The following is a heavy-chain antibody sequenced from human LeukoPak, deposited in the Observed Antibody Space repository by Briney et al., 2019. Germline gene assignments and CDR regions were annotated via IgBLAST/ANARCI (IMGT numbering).Heavy chain of an antibody. CDR2: IYSGGST. J-gene: IGHJ4*02. D-gene: IGHD3-10*01. V-gene: IGHV3-53*01. CDR1: GFTVSSNY. CDR3: ARGHDGSGSYYKTAAFDY. Sequence: GGSLRLSCAASGFTVSSNYMSWVRQAPGKGLEWVSVIYSGGSTYYADSVKGRFTISRDNSKNTLYLQMNGLRAEDTAVYYCARGHDGSGSYYKTAAFDYWGQGTLVTVSS.